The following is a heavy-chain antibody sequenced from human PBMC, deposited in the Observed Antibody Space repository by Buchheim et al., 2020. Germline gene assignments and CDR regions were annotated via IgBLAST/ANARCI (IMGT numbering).Heavy chain of an antibody. CDR3: AKGSGMDV. V-gene: IGHV3-30*18. CDR2: ISYDGSNK. J-gene: IGHJ6*02. CDR1: GFTFSSYG. Sequence: QVQLVESGGGVVQPGRSLRLSCAASGFTFSSYGMHWVRQAPGKGLEWVAVISYDGSNKYYADSVKGRFTISRDNSKNTLSLQMNSLRAEDTAVYYCAKGSGMDVWGQGTT.